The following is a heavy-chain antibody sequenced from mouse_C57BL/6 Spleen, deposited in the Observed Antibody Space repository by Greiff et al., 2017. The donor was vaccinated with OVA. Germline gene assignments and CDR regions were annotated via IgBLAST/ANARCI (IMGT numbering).Heavy chain of an antibody. CDR1: GYTFTSYW. J-gene: IGHJ4*01. D-gene: IGHD1-1*01. CDR2: IDPSDSYT. Sequence: QVQLQQPGAELVMPGASVKLSCKASGYTFTSYWMHWVKQRPGQGLEWIGEIDPSDSYTNYNQKFKGKSTLTVDKSSSTAYMQLSSLTSEDSAVYYCARYHYGSRHYYAMDYWGQGTSVTVSS. V-gene: IGHV1-69*01. CDR3: ARYHYGSRHYYAMDY.